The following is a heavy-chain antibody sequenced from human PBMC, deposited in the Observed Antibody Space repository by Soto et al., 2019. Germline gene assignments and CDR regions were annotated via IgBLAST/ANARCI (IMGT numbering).Heavy chain of an antibody. V-gene: IGHV3-23*01. CDR1: AFTFSSYA. CDR2: ISGSGGDT. J-gene: IGHJ6*03. CDR3: ASPEVTTTNYYYYYYMDV. Sequence: GGSLRLSCAASAFTFSSYAMSWVRQAPGKGLEWVSVISGSGGDTYYAASVKGRFTISRDNSKNTLYLQMNSLRAEDTAIYYCASPEVTTTNYYYYYYMDVWGKGTTVTVSS. D-gene: IGHD5-12*01.